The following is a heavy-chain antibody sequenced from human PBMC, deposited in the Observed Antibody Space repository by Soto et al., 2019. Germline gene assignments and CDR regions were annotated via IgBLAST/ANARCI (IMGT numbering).Heavy chain of an antibody. D-gene: IGHD2-2*01. Sequence: SETLSLTCAVYGGSFSGYYWSWIRQPPGKGLEWIGEINHSGSTNYNPSLKSRVTISVDTSKNQFSLKLSSVTAADTAVYYCARGPIVVVPAAMGFDYWGQGTLVTVS. CDR3: ARGPIVVVPAAMGFDY. J-gene: IGHJ4*02. V-gene: IGHV4-34*01. CDR2: INHSGST. CDR1: GGSFSGYY.